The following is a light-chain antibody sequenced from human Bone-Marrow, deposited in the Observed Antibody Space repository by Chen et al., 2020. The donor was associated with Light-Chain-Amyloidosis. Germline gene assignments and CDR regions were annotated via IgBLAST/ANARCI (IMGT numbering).Light chain of an antibody. J-gene: IGLJ3*02. CDR1: NIGSTS. CDR3: QVWDRSSDRPV. V-gene: IGLV3-21*02. Sequence: SYVLTPPSSVSVAPGQTAMIACGGNNIGSTSVHWYQQTPGQAPLLVVYDDSDRPSGIPERLSGSNSGNTATLTISRVEAGDEADYYCQVWDRSSDRPVFGGGTKLTVL. CDR2: DDS.